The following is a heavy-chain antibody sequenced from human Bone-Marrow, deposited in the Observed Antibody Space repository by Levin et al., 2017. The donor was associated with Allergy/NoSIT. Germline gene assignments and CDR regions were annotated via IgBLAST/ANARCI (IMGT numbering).Heavy chain of an antibody. D-gene: IGHD2-21*01. CDR1: GDMFNRHA. J-gene: IGHJ4*02. Sequence: SVKVSCEASGDMFNRHAFGWVRQAPGQGLEWLGDIIPIMDSTNYPEKLQGRVTLTVDESTSRAYMELRDLRSEDTALYFCARGTYAGPLFYYDTWGQGTQVTVSS. CDR2: IIPIMDST. V-gene: IGHV1-69*13. CDR3: ARGTYAGPLFYYDT.